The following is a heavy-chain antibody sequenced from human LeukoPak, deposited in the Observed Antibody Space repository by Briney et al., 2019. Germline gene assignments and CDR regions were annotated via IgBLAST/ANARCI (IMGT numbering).Heavy chain of an antibody. CDR1: GYTFSRYG. V-gene: IGHV1-18*01. J-gene: IGHJ4*02. D-gene: IGHD3-9*01. CDR3: ARGWFDTTAYHHPFDY. CDR2: ISPYNGNV. Sequence: ASVKVSCKASGYTFSRYGISWARQAPGQGLEWMGWISPYNGNVNYAHQLQDRVTMTTDTSTGTAYMEVRSLRSDDTAVYYCARGWFDTTAYHHPFDYWGQGTLVTVSS.